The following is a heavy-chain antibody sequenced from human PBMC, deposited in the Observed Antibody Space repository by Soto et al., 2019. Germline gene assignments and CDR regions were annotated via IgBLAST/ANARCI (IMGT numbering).Heavy chain of an antibody. CDR1: GGTXXXXS. D-gene: IGHD1-26*01. Sequence: QVQLVQSGAEVKKPGSSVKVSCKASGGTXXXXSINXXXXXXRQGLEWMGEIIPIFGTANYAQKFQGRVTITADESTSTAYMELSSLRSEDTAVYYCARDGGRHSGGIDYWGQGTLVTVSS. J-gene: IGHJ4*02. CDR2: IIPIFGTA. CDR3: ARDGGRHSGGIDY. V-gene: IGHV1-69*01.